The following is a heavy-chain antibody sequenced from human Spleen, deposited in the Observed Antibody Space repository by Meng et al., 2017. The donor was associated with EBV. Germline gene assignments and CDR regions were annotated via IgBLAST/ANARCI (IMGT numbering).Heavy chain of an antibody. V-gene: IGHV4-34*01. CDR1: GGSFSDYY. CDR3: ARGDDYRYAY. J-gene: IGHJ4*02. CDR2: IDHRGSP. Sequence: QAWGGGMLRPSETLSLTCPVYGGSFSDYYWSWIRQPPGKGLEWIGEIDHRGSPNYNPSLMSRVTISLDTSRNHFSLELTSVTDADTAVYYCARGDDYRYAYWGQGTLVTVSS. D-gene: IGHD3-16*01.